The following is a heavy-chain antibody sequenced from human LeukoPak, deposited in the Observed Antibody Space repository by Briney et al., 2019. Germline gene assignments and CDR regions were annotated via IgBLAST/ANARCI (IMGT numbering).Heavy chain of an antibody. CDR1: GGSISSGGYY. CDR3: ARSPERGPPWIPNY. D-gene: IGHD5-18*01. Sequence: SETLSLTCTVSGGSISSGGYYWSWIRQHPGKGLEWIGYIYYSGSTNYNPSLKSRVTISVDTSKNQFSLKLSSVTAADTAVYYCARSPERGPPWIPNYWGQGTLVTVSS. V-gene: IGHV4-61*08. CDR2: IYYSGST. J-gene: IGHJ4*02.